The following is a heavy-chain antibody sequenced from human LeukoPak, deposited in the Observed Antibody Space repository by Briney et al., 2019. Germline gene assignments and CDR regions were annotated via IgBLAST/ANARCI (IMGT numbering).Heavy chain of an antibody. CDR3: ARRQVRATVDY. CDR1: GFTVSSND. Sequence: HTGGSLRLSCAASGFTVSSNDMSWVRQAPGKGLEWVSVIYSGGSTYYADSVKGRFTISRDNSKNTLYLQMNSLRAEDTAVYFCARRQVRATVDYWGQGTLVTVSS. D-gene: IGHD1-26*01. CDR2: IYSGGST. J-gene: IGHJ4*02. V-gene: IGHV3-66*02.